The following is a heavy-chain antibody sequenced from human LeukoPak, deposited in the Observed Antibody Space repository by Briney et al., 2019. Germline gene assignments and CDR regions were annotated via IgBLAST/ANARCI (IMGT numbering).Heavy chain of an antibody. D-gene: IGHD3-10*01. CDR3: ARGGALLLWFGELFRKYNWFDP. V-gene: IGHV1-8*01. CDR2: MNPNSGNT. J-gene: IGHJ5*02. Sequence: GASVKVSCKASGCTFTSYDINWVRQATGQGLEWMGWMNPNSGNTGYAQKFQGRVTMTRNTSISTAYMELSSLRSEDTAVYYCARGGALLLWFGELFRKYNWFDPWGQGTLVTVSS. CDR1: GCTFTSYD.